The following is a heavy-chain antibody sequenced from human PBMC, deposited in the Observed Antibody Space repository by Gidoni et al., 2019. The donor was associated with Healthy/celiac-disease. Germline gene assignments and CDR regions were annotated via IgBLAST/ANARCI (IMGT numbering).Heavy chain of an antibody. D-gene: IGHD4-17*01. CDR2: INHSAST. Sequence: QVQLQQWGAGLLKPSETLSLTCAVYGGSFSGYYGPWIRQPPGKGLEWIGEINHSASTNYNPSLQSRVTISVDTSKNQFSLKLSSVTAADTAVYYCAREEAHYGVLISPPHGWFDPWGQGTLVTVSS. CDR3: AREEAHYGVLISPPHGWFDP. J-gene: IGHJ5*02. CDR1: GGSFSGYY. V-gene: IGHV4-34*01.